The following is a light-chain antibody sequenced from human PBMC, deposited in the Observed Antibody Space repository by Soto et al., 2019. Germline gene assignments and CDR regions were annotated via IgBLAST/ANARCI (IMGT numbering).Light chain of an antibody. CDR1: STDFVSYNR. CDR3: RFYARETSYV. Sequence: QSALTQPPSVSGSPGQSVTISCTGTSTDFVSYNRVSWYQQPPGTAPKLIIYEASNRPSGVPDRFSGSKSGNTASLTISGRQAADEGDYYLRFYARETSYVF. J-gene: IGLJ1*01. CDR2: EAS. V-gene: IGLV2-18*01.